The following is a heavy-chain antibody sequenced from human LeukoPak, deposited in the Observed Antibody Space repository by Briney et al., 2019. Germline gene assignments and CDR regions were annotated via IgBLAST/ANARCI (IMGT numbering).Heavy chain of an antibody. CDR3: ARTYYGSGSYYGYLFDY. Sequence: SETLSLTRTVSGGSISGYYWSWIRQPPGKGLEWIGYIYYSGSTNYNPSLKSRVTISVDTSKNQFSLKLSSVTAADTAVYYCARTYYGSGSYYGYLFDYWGQGTLVTVSS. D-gene: IGHD3-10*01. CDR1: GGSISGYY. J-gene: IGHJ4*02. V-gene: IGHV4-59*01. CDR2: IYYSGST.